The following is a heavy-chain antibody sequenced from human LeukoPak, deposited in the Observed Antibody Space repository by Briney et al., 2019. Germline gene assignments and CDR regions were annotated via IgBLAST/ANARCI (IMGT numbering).Heavy chain of an antibody. CDR1: ASTFRYYD. V-gene: IGHV3-33*01. CDR3: AREGIPAPVPVPYYFDS. CDR2: IWNDGITE. Sequence: GGSLRLSCAASASTFRYYDMHWVRQAPGKGLEWVAHIWNDGITEWYADSVKGRFTISRDNSKKTLYLQMHSLRAEDTAVYFCAREGIPAPVPVPYYFDSWGQGTLVTVSS. J-gene: IGHJ4*02. D-gene: IGHD6-13*01.